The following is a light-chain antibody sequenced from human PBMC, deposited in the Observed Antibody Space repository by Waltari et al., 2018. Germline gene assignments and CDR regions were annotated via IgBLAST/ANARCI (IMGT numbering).Light chain of an antibody. Sequence: QAGLTQPPSVSKDLRQTATLPCTGNSNNVGNQGAAWLQQHQGHPPKLLSFRNNNRPSGISERFSASRSGNTASLTIAGVQPEDEADYYCSAWDTGLTAWVFGGGTKLTVL. J-gene: IGLJ3*02. CDR2: RNN. V-gene: IGLV10-54*04. CDR3: SAWDTGLTAWV. CDR1: SNNVGNQG.